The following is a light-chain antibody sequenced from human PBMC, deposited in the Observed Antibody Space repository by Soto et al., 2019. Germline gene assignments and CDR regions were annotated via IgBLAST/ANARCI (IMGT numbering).Light chain of an antibody. J-gene: IGKJ1*01. CDR2: GAS. V-gene: IGKV3-20*01. CDR3: QQYNTLLWT. Sequence: EIVLTQSPGTLALSPGDRATLSCRASQSVNKAYLVWYQVKPGQAPRRLIYGASSRATGIPSRFSGSGSGTEFTLTISSLQPDDFATYYCQQYNTLLWTFGQGTKVDIK. CDR1: QSVNKAY.